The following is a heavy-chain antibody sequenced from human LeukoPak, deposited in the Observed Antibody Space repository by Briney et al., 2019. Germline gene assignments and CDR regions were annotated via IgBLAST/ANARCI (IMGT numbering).Heavy chain of an antibody. D-gene: IGHD6-6*01. CDR1: GYTFTSYG. Sequence: GASVKVSCKASGYTFTSYGISWVRQAPGQGLEWMGWISAYNGNTNYAQKLQGRVTMTTDTSTSTAYMELSSLRSEDTAVYYCARERFRLVGYSSSSGGDAFDIWGQGTMVTVSS. V-gene: IGHV1-18*01. CDR2: ISAYNGNT. J-gene: IGHJ3*02. CDR3: ARERFRLVGYSSSSGGDAFDI.